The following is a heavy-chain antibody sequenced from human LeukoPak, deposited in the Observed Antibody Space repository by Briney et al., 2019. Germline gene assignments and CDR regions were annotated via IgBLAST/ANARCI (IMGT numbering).Heavy chain of an antibody. CDR2: IKQDGSEK. CDR1: GFTFSSYW. Sequence: PGGSLRLSCAASGFTFSSYWMSWVRQAPGKGPEWVANIKQDGSEKYYVDSVKGRFTISRDNAKNSLYLQMNSLRAEDTAVYYCARDGPYYYDSSGYSFDYWGQGTLVTVSS. J-gene: IGHJ4*02. D-gene: IGHD3-22*01. V-gene: IGHV3-7*01. CDR3: ARDGPYYYDSSGYSFDY.